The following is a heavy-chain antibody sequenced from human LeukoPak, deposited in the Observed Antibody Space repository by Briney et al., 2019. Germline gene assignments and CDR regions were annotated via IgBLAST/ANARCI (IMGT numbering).Heavy chain of an antibody. D-gene: IGHD3-22*01. CDR1: GYTFTSYG. CDR3: ARDDYDSSGSYFDY. CDR2: ISAYNGNT. J-gene: IGHJ4*02. V-gene: IGHV1-18*01. Sequence: GAPVKVSCKASGYTFTSYGISWVRQAPGQGLEWMGWISAYNGNTNYAQKLQGRVTMTTDTSTSTAYMELRSLRSDDTAVYYCARDDYDSSGSYFDYWGQGTLVTVSS.